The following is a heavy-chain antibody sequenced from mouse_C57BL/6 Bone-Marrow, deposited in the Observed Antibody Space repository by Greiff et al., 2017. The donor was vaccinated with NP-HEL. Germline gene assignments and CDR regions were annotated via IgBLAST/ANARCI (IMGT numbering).Heavy chain of an antibody. J-gene: IGHJ2*01. CDR1: GYTFTDYY. V-gene: IGHV1-26*01. CDR2: INPNNGGT. Sequence: EVQLQQSGPELVKPGASVKISCKASGYTFTDYYMNWVKQSHGKSLEWIGDINPNNGGTSYIQKFKGKATLTVDKSYSTAYMELRSLTSEDSAVYYCARAPIYYYGSSYDYWGQGTTLTVSS. D-gene: IGHD1-1*01. CDR3: ARAPIYYYGSSYDY.